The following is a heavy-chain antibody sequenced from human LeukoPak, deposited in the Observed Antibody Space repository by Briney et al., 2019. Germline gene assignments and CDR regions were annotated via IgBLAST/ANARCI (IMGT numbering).Heavy chain of an antibody. D-gene: IGHD6-13*01. V-gene: IGHV3-23*01. Sequence: GRSLRLSCAASGFTFSSYAMRWVRQAPGKGLEWVSAITDDGGSTYYADSVKGRFTISRDNSKNTLYMQMNSLRAEDTAVYYCGNHRGIKAAGPDAFDIWGQGTMVTVSS. CDR3: GNHRGIKAAGPDAFDI. J-gene: IGHJ3*02. CDR1: GFTFSSYA. CDR2: ITDDGGST.